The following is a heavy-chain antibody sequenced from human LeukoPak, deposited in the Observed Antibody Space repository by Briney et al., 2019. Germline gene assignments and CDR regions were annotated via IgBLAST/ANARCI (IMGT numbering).Heavy chain of an antibody. D-gene: IGHD3-3*01. Sequence: QPGGSLRLSCAASGFTFDNFAMHWVRQAPGKGLEWVSGITWNSRVKTYTPSVKGRFTISRDNAKNSLDLQMSSLRPEDTALYYCFKKKHRDEYILGVSTPWGQGPLITFSS. V-gene: IGHV3-9*01. CDR1: GFTFDNFA. CDR2: ITWNSRVK. J-gene: IGHJ5*02. CDR3: FKKKHRDEYILGVSTP.